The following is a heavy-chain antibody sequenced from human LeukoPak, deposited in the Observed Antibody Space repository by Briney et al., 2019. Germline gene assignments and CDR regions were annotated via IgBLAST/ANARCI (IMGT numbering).Heavy chain of an antibody. CDR3: ARERYYGSGSYGDNWFDP. CDR1: GYTFTSYG. Sequence: ASVKVSCKASGYTFTSYGISWVRQAPGQGLEWMGWISAYNGNTNYAQKLQGRVTMTRDTSISTAYMELSRLRSDDTAVYYCARERYYGSGSYGDNWFDPWGQGTLVTVSS. V-gene: IGHV1-18*01. CDR2: ISAYNGNT. J-gene: IGHJ5*02. D-gene: IGHD3-10*01.